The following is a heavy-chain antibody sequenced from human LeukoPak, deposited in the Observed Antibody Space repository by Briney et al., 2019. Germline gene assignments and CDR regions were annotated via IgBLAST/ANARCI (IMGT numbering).Heavy chain of an antibody. CDR3: AREGRGVTMVRGVITRQTSHDAFDM. V-gene: IGHV1-24*01. D-gene: IGHD3-10*01. J-gene: IGHJ3*02. Sequence: GASVKVSCKVSGYTLTESSMHWVRQAPGKGLEWMGSFDPEDGKTIYAQKFQGRVTMTEDTSTDTAYMELSSLTSEDTAIYYCAREGRGVTMVRGVITRQTSHDAFDMWGQGTMVTVSS. CDR2: FDPEDGKT. CDR1: GYTLTESS.